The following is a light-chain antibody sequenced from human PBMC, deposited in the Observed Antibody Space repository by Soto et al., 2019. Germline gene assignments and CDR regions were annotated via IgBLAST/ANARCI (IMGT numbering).Light chain of an antibody. Sequence: EVVLTQSPGTLSLSPGESATLSCRASQSVSSSYLAWYQQKPGQTPRLLIYGASSRATGIPDRFSGSGSGTDFTLTISRLEPEDLGVYYCQQHGTSPWMFGQGTKVEIK. J-gene: IGKJ1*01. CDR3: QQHGTSPWM. CDR2: GAS. V-gene: IGKV3-20*01. CDR1: QSVSSSY.